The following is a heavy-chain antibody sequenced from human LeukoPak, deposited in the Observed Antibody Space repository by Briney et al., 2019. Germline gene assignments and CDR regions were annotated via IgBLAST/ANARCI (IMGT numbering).Heavy chain of an antibody. J-gene: IGHJ3*02. Sequence: GASVKVSCKASGYTFTSYGISWVRQAPGQGLEWMGWISAYNGNTNYAQKLQGRVTMTTDTSTSTAYMELRSLRSDYTAVYYCARNYDQVSNDAFDIWGQGTMVTVSS. CDR2: ISAYNGNT. CDR3: ARNYDQVSNDAFDI. CDR1: GYTFTSYG. V-gene: IGHV1-18*01. D-gene: IGHD3-22*01.